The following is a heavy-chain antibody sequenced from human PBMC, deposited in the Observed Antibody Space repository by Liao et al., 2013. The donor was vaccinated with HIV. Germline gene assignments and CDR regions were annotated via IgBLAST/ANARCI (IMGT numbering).Heavy chain of an antibody. CDR2: IYTSGST. CDR3: ARGGRELPDAFDI. V-gene: IGHV4-61*02. D-gene: IGHD1-26*01. J-gene: IGHJ3*02. Sequence: QVQLQESGPGLVKPSQTLSLTCTVSGGSISSGSYYWSWIRQPAGKGLEWIGRIYTSGSTNYNPSLKSRVTISVDTSKNQFSLKLSSVTAADTAVYYCARGGRELPDAFDIWGQGTMVTVSS. CDR1: GGSISSGSYY.